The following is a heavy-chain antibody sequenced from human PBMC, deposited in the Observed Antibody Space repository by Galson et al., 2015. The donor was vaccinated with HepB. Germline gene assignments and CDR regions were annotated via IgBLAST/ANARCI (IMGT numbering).Heavy chain of an antibody. CDR2: IIPIFGTA. D-gene: IGHD2/OR15-2a*01. CDR1: GGTFSSYA. CDR3: ARDNNNWFDP. V-gene: IGHV1-69*01. Sequence: QSGAEVKKPGESLKISCKASGGTFSSYAISWVRQAPGQGLEWMGGIIPIFGTANYAQKFQGRVTITADESTSTAYMELSSLRSEDTAVYYCARDNNNWFDPWGQGTLVTVSS. J-gene: IGHJ5*02.